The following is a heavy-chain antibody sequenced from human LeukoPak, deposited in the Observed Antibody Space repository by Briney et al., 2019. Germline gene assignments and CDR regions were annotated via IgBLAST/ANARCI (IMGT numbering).Heavy chain of an antibody. V-gene: IGHV1-69*13. Sequence: VASVKVSCKASGGTFSSYAISWVRQAPGQGLEWMGGIIPIFGTANYAQKFQGRVTITADESTSTAYMELSSLRSEGTAVYYCARWSFSTWRAFDIWGQGTMVTVSS. D-gene: IGHD2/OR15-2a*01. CDR2: IIPIFGTA. CDR1: GGTFSSYA. CDR3: ARWSFSTWRAFDI. J-gene: IGHJ3*02.